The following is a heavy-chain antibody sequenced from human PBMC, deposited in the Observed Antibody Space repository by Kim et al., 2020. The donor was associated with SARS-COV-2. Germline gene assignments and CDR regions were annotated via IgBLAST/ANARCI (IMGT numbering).Heavy chain of an antibody. V-gene: IGHV3-21*01. J-gene: IGHJ6*02. CDR3: ARDVWMVVTAIVQSYYYYGMDV. Sequence: GGSLRLSCAASGFTFSSYSMNWVRQAPGKGLEWVSSISSSSSYIYYADSVKGRFTISRDNAKNSLYLQMNSLRAEDTAVYYCARDVWMVVTAIVQSYYYYGMDVWGQGTTVTVSS. D-gene: IGHD2-21*02. CDR1: GFTFSSYS. CDR2: ISSSSSYI.